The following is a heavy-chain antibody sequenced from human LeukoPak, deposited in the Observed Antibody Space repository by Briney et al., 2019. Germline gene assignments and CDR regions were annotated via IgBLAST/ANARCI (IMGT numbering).Heavy chain of an antibody. V-gene: IGHV3-23*01. CDR2: ISGSGGST. Sequence: GGSLRLSCAASGFTFSSYAMSWVRQAPGKGLEWVSAISGSGGSTYYADSVKGRFTISRDNSKNTLYLQMNSLRAEDTAVYYCAKPSSEVPHNGWFDPWGQGTLVTLSS. CDR1: GFTFSSYA. CDR3: AKPSSEVPHNGWFDP. J-gene: IGHJ5*02. D-gene: IGHD6-25*01.